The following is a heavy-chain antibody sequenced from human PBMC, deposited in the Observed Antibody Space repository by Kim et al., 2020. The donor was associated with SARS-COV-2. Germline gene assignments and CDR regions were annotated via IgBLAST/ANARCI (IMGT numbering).Heavy chain of an antibody. CDR2: ISYDGSNK. J-gene: IGHJ6*02. Sequence: GGSLRLSCAASGFTFSSYAMHWVRQAPGKGLEWVAVISYDGSNKYYADSVKGRFTISRDNSKNTLYLQMNSLRAEDTAVYYCARGGRGYSYGLIYYGMDVWGQGTTVTVSS. CDR3: ARGGRGYSYGLIYYGMDV. CDR1: GFTFSSYA. V-gene: IGHV3-30-3*01. D-gene: IGHD5-18*01.